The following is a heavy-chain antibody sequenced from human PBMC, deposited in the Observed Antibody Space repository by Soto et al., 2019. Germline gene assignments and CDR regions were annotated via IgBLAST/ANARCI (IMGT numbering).Heavy chain of an antibody. CDR2: IKQDGSEK. V-gene: IGHV3-7*03. D-gene: IGHD3-10*01. CDR1: GFTFSSYW. Sequence: GGSLRLSCAASGFTFSSYWMSWVRQAPGKGLEWVANIKQDGSEKYYVDSVKGRFTISRDNAKNSLYLQMNSLRAEDTAVYYCARDSLEEGVLLWFGESAPPHYFDYWGQGTLVTVSS. J-gene: IGHJ4*02. CDR3: ARDSLEEGVLLWFGESAPPHYFDY.